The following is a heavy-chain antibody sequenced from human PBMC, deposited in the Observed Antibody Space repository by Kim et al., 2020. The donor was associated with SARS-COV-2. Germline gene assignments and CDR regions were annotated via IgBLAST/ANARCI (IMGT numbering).Heavy chain of an antibody. CDR1: GFTFSSYA. CDR2: ISGSGDST. CDR3: AKVSCGSGGCPHSYYFYDMDV. J-gene: IGHJ6*02. V-gene: IGHV3-23*01. Sequence: GGSLRLSCAASGFTFSSYAMSWVRQPLGKGLEWVSAISGSGDSTYYTDSVKGRFTISRDNSKNTLYLEMNSLRAEDTAIYYCAKVSCGSGGCPHSYYFYDMDVWGQGTTVTVSS. D-gene: IGHD2-15*01.